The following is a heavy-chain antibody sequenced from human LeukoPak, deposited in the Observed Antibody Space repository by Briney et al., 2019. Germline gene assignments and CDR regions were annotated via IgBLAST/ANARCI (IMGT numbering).Heavy chain of an antibody. D-gene: IGHD5-18*01. V-gene: IGHV1-69*05. J-gene: IGHJ4*02. CDR3: AREITAMVAGLDY. Sequence: GASVKVSCKASGGTFSSYAISWVRQAPGQGLEWMGGIIPIFGTANYAQKFQSRVTMTRDTSTSTVYMELSSLRSEDTAVYYCAREITAMVAGLDYWGQGTLVTVSS. CDR1: GGTFSSYA. CDR2: IIPIFGTA.